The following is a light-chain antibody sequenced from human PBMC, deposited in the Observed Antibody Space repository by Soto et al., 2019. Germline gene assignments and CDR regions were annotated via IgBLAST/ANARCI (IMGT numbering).Light chain of an antibody. CDR1: QSISTW. CDR3: QQYKSYPYT. CDR2: DAS. Sequence: DIQMTQSPSTLSASVGDRVTTTCRASQSISTWLAWYQQKPGKAPNLLIYDASSLESGVPSRFSGSGSGTEITLAISSRQPDDFATYCCQQYKSYPYTCGQGTKLEIK. V-gene: IGKV1-5*01. J-gene: IGKJ2*01.